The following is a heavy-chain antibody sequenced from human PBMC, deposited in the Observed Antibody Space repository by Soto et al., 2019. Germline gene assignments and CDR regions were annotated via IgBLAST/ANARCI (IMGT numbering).Heavy chain of an antibody. V-gene: IGHV3-23*01. Sequence: EVQLLDSGGGLVQPGGSLRLSCTASGFTFSDYAMSWVRQPPGKGLEWVSVISAGGSTYYADSVKGRFTVSRANSKNTLYLQMNSLRAEDTAVYYCAKVPIWCSSTSCYTEGLDYWGQGTLVTVSS. D-gene: IGHD2-2*02. CDR3: AKVPIWCSSTSCYTEGLDY. J-gene: IGHJ4*02. CDR2: ISAGGST. CDR1: GFTFSDYA.